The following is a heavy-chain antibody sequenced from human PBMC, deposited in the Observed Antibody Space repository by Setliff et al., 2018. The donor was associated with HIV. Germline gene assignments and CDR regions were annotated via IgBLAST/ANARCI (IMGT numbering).Heavy chain of an antibody. CDR2: INHSGSA. V-gene: IGHV4-34*01. CDR1: GGSFSGYS. Sequence: PSETLSLTCVVYGGSFSGYSWTWIRQPPGKGLEWIGEINHSGSANRNPSLMGRVTMSVDTAKNQFSLELSSVTAADTAVYFCARGVRGSGTNMVRGLLYDYSFHYMDVWGIGTTGTV. CDR3: ARGVRGSGTNMVRGLLYDYSFHYMDV. D-gene: IGHD3-10*01. J-gene: IGHJ6*03.